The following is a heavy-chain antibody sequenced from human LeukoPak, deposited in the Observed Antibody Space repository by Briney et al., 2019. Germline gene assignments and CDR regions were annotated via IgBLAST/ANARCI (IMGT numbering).Heavy chain of an antibody. J-gene: IGHJ3*02. CDR2: ILYDGSNK. Sequence: GGSLRLSCAASGFTFSSYAMHWVRQAPGKGLEWVAVILYDGSNKYYADSVKGRFTISRDNSKNTLYLQMNSLRAEDTAVYYCARENDAFDIWGQGTMVTVSS. V-gene: IGHV3-30-3*01. CDR1: GFTFSSYA. CDR3: ARENDAFDI.